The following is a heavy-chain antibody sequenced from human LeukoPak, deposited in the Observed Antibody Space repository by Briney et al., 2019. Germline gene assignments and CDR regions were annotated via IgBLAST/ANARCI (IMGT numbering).Heavy chain of an antibody. Sequence: SETLSLTCTVSGYSLSSGYYWGWIRQPPGKGLEWMGNIYHSGNTDYNPSLKSRVTVSGDTSRNRFSLRLTSVTAADTAMYYCAAYFGSGSFFPSFDYWGQGLLVTVSS. CDR2: IYHSGNT. CDR1: GYSLSSGYY. V-gene: IGHV4-38-2*02. CDR3: AAYFGSGSFFPSFDY. J-gene: IGHJ4*02. D-gene: IGHD3-10*01.